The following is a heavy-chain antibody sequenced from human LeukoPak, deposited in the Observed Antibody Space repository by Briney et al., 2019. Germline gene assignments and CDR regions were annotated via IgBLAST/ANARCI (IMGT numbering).Heavy chain of an antibody. CDR3: ASPYSSSYYFDY. CDR1: GGSISSSSYY. V-gene: IGHV4-39*01. D-gene: IGHD6-6*01. CDR2: IYYSGST. J-gene: IGHJ4*02. Sequence: PSETLSLTCTVSGGSISSSSYYWGWIRQPPGKGLEWIGSIYYSGSTYYNPSLKSRVTISVDTSKNQFSLKLSSVTAADTAMYYCASPYSSSYYFDYWGQGTLVTVSS.